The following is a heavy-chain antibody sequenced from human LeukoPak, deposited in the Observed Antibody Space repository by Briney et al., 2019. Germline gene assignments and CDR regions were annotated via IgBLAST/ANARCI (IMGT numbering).Heavy chain of an antibody. CDR3: ARRLSSSWYGTFDY. CDR2: IYYSGST. V-gene: IGHV4-59*08. Sequence: SETLSLTCTVSGGSISSYYWSWIRQPPGKGLEWIGYIYYSGSTNYNPSLKSRVTISVDTSKNQFSLKLSSATAADTAVYYCARRLSSSWYGTFDYWGQGTLVTVSS. D-gene: IGHD6-13*01. CDR1: GGSISSYY. J-gene: IGHJ4*02.